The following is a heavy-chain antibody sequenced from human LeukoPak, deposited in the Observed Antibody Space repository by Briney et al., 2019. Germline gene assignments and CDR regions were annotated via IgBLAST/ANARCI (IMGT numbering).Heavy chain of an antibody. Sequence: MTSETLSLTCTVSGGSISSYYWSWIRQPAGKGLEWIGRIYTSGSTNYNPSLKSRVTMSVDTSKNQFSLKLSSVTAADTAVYYCARTYDYDTRGYQGSAFGRWGQGTTVTVSS. J-gene: IGHJ3*01. CDR3: ARTYDYDTRGYQGSAFGR. V-gene: IGHV4-4*07. CDR2: IYTSGST. D-gene: IGHD3-22*01. CDR1: GGSISSYY.